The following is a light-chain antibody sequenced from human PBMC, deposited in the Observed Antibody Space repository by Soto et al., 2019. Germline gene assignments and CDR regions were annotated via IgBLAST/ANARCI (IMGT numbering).Light chain of an antibody. V-gene: IGKV3-11*01. CDR2: DAS. Sequence: EFVLTQSPGTLSLSPGERATLSCRASQTVRNNYLAWYQQKPGQAPRLLIYDASNRATGIPARFSGSGSGTDFTLIISSLEPEDFAVYYCQQCSNWPPTFGGGTKVDIK. CDR1: QTVRNNY. CDR3: QQCSNWPPT. J-gene: IGKJ4*01.